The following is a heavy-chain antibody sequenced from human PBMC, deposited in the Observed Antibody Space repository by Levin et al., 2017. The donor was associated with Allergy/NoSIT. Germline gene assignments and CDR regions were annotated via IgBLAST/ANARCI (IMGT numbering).Heavy chain of an antibody. CDR1: GYTFTGYY. CDR3: AREYCSSTSCYQLDP. CDR2: INPNSGGT. J-gene: IGHJ5*02. Sequence: GESLKISCKASGYTFTGYYMHWVRQAPGQGLEWMGWINPNSGGTNYAQKFQGRVTMTRDTSISTAYMELSRLRSDDTAVYYCAREYCSSTSCYQLDPWGQGTLVTVSS. V-gene: IGHV1-2*02. D-gene: IGHD2-2*01.